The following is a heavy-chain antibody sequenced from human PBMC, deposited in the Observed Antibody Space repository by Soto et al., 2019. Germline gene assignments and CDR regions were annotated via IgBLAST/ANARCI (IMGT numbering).Heavy chain of an antibody. CDR2: VYSGGGT. V-gene: IGHV4-59*01. Sequence: QVQLQESGPGVVKPSETLSLTCTVSGGSLRGYSWSWIRQSPGKGLEWIGYVYSGGGTNYSPSFRGRVTISVDTPDNQFSLKLNSVTAADTAVYYCAREKTPMSPHYFYYGMDVWGQGTTVTVSS. CDR1: GGSLRGYS. D-gene: IGHD3-9*01. J-gene: IGHJ6*02. CDR3: AREKTPMSPHYFYYGMDV.